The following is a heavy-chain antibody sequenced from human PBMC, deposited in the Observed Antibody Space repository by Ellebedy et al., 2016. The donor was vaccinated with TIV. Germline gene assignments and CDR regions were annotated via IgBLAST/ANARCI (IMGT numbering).Heavy chain of an antibody. CDR3: ARDKILAPYGDYEYGDYYYGMDV. V-gene: IGHV3-23*01. D-gene: IGHD4-17*01. CDR1: GFTFSSYA. CDR2: ISGSGGST. J-gene: IGHJ6*02. Sequence: PGGSLRLSFAASGFTFSSYAMSWVRQAPGKGLEWVSAISGSGGSTYYADSVKGRFTISRDNSKNTLYLQMNSLRTEDTAVYDCARDKILAPYGDYEYGDYYYGMDVWGQGTTVTVSS.